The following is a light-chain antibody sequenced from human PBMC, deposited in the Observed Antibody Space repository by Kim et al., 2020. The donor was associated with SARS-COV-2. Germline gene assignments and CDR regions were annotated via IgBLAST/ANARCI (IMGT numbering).Light chain of an antibody. CDR1: QSVLYSSNNKNY. J-gene: IGKJ2*01. CDR2: WAS. Sequence: ATINCKSSQSVLYSSNNKNYLAWYQQKPGQPPKLLIYWASTRESGVPDRFSGSGSGTDFTLTITSLQAEDVAVYYCQHYYTTPPLFGQGTKLEI. CDR3: QHYYTTPPL. V-gene: IGKV4-1*01.